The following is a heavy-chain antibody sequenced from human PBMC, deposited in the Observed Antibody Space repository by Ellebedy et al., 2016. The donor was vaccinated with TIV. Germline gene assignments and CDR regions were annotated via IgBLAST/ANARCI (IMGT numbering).Heavy chain of an antibody. CDR3: AREGRTSSYMDV. V-gene: IGHV3-48*01. Sequence: GESLKISXAASGFTFSNAWMSWVRQAPGKGLEWVSYISTSNTTIYYAGSVKGRFTISRDNAKNSLYLQMNSLRAEDTAVYYCAREGRTSSYMDVWGKGTTVTVSS. D-gene: IGHD6-6*01. CDR2: ISTSNTTI. J-gene: IGHJ6*03. CDR1: GFTFSNAW.